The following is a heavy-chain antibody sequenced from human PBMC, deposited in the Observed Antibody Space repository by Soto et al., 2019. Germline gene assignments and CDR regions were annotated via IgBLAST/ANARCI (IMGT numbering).Heavy chain of an antibody. CDR1: GYTFTSYG. V-gene: IGHV1-18*01. CDR2: ISAHNGNT. Sequence: QVHLVQSGAEVKKPGASVKVSCKGSGYTFTSYGITWVRQAPGQGLEWMGWISAHNGNTNYAQKPQSRVTVTRDTSTSTAYMELSSLRSDDPAVYCCARGRYGDYWGQGALVTVSS. J-gene: IGHJ4*02. CDR3: ARGRYGDY. D-gene: IGHD1-1*01.